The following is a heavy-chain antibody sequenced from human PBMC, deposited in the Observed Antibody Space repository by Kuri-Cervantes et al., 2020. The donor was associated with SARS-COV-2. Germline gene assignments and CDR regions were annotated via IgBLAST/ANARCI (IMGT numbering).Heavy chain of an antibody. CDR1: GGSISSYY. V-gene: IGHV4-59*01. J-gene: IGHJ4*02. Sequence: SETLSLTCTVSGGSISSYYWSWIRQPPGKGLEWIGYIYYSGSTNYNPFLKSRVTISVDTSKNQFSLKLSSVTAADTAVYYCASGSQFFRVWVYWGQGTLVTCYS. CDR2: IYYSGST. CDR3: ASGSQFFRVWVY. D-gene: IGHD3-16*01.